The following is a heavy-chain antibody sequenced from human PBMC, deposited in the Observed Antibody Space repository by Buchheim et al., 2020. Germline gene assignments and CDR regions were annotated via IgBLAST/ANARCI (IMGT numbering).Heavy chain of an antibody. CDR3: ARWGYQYYDVLTGYYTSYYFDC. J-gene: IGHJ4*02. CDR1: GGSFSGYY. Sequence: QVQLQQWGAGLLKPSETLSLTCGVYGGSFSGYYWSWIRQSPGKGLEWIGDINDNGNTYYNPSLESRVTLSVDTSKNQFSVKLSSVTAADTAVYYCARWGYQYYDVLTGYYTSYYFDCWGQGTL. CDR2: INDNGNT. V-gene: IGHV4-34*01. D-gene: IGHD3-9*01.